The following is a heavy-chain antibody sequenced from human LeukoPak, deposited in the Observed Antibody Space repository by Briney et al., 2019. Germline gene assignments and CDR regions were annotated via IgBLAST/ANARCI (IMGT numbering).Heavy chain of an antibody. J-gene: IGHJ4*02. Sequence: AGGSLRLSCAASGFTFSSYGMHWVRQAPGKGLEWVAVIWYDGSNKYYADSVKGRFTISRDNYKNTLYLQMNSLRAEDTAVYYCAKELHDYGGNPLDYWGQGTLVTVSS. V-gene: IGHV3-33*06. CDR1: GFTFSSYG. D-gene: IGHD4-23*01. CDR3: AKELHDYGGNPLDY. CDR2: IWYDGSNK.